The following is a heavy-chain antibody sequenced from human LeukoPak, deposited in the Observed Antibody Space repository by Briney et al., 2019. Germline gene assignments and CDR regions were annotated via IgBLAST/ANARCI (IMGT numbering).Heavy chain of an antibody. CDR2: INPNSGGT. V-gene: IGHV1-2*02. D-gene: IGHD3-3*01. CDR3: ARVLDDFWSGYRYYYYMDV. J-gene: IGHJ6*03. CDR1: GYTFTGYY. Sequence: ASVKVSCKASGYTFTGYYMHWVRQAPGQGLEWMGWINPNSGGTNYAQKFQGRVTMTRDTSISTAYMELSRLRSDDTAVYYCARVLDDFWSGYRYYYYMDVWGKGTTVTVSS.